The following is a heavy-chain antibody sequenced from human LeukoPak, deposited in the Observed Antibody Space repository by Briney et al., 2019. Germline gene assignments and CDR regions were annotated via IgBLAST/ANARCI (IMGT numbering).Heavy chain of an antibody. V-gene: IGHV3-21*01. CDR1: GFTFRSYS. J-gene: IGHJ4*02. D-gene: IGHD4-17*01. CDR2: ISSSSSYI. Sequence: GGSLRLSCAASGFTFRSYSMNWVRQAPGKGLEWVSSISSSSSYIYYADSVKGRFTISRDNAKNSLYLQMNSLRAEDTAVYYCARERGDYGYPYDYWGQGTLVTVSS. CDR3: ARERGDYGYPYDY.